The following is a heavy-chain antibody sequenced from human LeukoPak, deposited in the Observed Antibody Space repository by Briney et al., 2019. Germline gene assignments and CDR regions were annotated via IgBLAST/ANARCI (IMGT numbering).Heavy chain of an antibody. J-gene: IGHJ6*02. CDR3: ARDRVDSSGYYYYYGIDV. CDR2: IYYSGST. D-gene: IGHD3-22*01. Sequence: SETLSLTCTVSGGSISSYYWSWIRQPPGKGLEWIGYIYYSGSTNYNPSLKSRVTMSVDTSKNQFSLKLSSVTAADTAVYYCARDRVDSSGYYYYYGIDVWGQGTAVTVSS. V-gene: IGHV4-59*01. CDR1: GGSISSYY.